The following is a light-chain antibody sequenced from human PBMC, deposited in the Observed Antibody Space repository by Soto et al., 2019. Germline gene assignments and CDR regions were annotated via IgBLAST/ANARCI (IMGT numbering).Light chain of an antibody. Sequence: DIQLTQSPSFLSPSVGDRVTISCRASQGIRSYLAWYQQKPGKAPKLLISTASTLQSGVPSRFSGSGSGTEFTLTISSLQPEDFATYYCQQLYSYPHTFGQGTKLEIK. CDR2: TAS. CDR1: QGIRSY. V-gene: IGKV1-9*01. J-gene: IGKJ2*01. CDR3: QQLYSYPHT.